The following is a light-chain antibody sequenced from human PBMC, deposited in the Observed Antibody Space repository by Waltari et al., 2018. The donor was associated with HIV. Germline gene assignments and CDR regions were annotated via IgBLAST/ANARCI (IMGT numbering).Light chain of an antibody. J-gene: IGLJ2*01. CDR3: QAWTSPGSI. CDR1: GLGHQH. Sequence: SYEWSQPPSVSVSAGQTVTITCSGDGLGHQHDYWYQQRPGQSPVLVMSQNNKRPSGIPERFSGSKSGNTATLTIYGTQTLDEATYYCQAWTSPGSIFGGGTILTVL. CDR2: QNN. V-gene: IGLV3-1*01.